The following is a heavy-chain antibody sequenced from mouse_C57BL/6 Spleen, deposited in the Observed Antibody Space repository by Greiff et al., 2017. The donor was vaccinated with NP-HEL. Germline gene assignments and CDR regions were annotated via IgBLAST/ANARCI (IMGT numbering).Heavy chain of an antibody. CDR2: ISYDGSN. D-gene: IGHD2-5*01. J-gene: IGHJ3*01. CDR1: GYSITSGYY. Sequence: VQLQQSGPGLVKPSQSLSLTCSVTGYSITSGYYWNWIRQFPGNKLEWMGYISYDGSNNYNPSLKNRISITRDTSKNQFFLKLNSVTTEDTATYYCAREEAYYSNYEAWFAYWGQGTLVTVSA. CDR3: AREEAYYSNYEAWFAY. V-gene: IGHV3-6*01.